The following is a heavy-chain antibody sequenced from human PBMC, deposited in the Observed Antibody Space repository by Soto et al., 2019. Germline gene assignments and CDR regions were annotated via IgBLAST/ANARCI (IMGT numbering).Heavy chain of an antibody. CDR1: GFTFSDYY. D-gene: IGHD3-22*01. Sequence: QVQLVESGGGLVKPGGSLRLSCAASGFTFSDYYMTWIRQAPGKGLEWVSYISGGGGSTRSYADSVKGRFTISRDNAQNSLYLQMNSLRAEDTAEYYCARVRGYYDSSGFDYWGQGTLVTVSS. CDR2: ISGGGGSTR. J-gene: IGHJ4*02. V-gene: IGHV3-11*01. CDR3: ARVRGYYDSSGFDY.